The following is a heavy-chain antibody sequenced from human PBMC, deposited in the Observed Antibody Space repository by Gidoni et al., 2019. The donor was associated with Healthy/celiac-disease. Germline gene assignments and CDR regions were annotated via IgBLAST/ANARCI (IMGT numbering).Heavy chain of an antibody. J-gene: IGHJ6*02. CDR1: GSPFSSYS. CDR3: ARDMLPDYYYGMDV. Sequence: EVQLVESGGGLVKPGGSLSLSCAASGSPFSSYSMNWVRQAPGKGLEWVSSISSSSSYIYYADSVKGRFTISRDNAKNSLYLQMNSLRAEDTAVYYCARDMLPDYYYGMDVWGQGTTVTVSS. CDR2: ISSSSSYI. D-gene: IGHD3-16*01. V-gene: IGHV3-21*01.